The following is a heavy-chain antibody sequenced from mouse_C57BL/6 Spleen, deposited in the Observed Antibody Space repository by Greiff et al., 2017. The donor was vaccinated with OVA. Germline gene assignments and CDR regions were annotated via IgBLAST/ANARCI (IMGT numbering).Heavy chain of an antibody. J-gene: IGHJ2*01. CDR3: ARGLRRGFDY. V-gene: IGHV1-26*01. D-gene: IGHD2-4*01. CDR1: GYTFTDYY. Sequence: VQLQQSGPELVKPGASVKISCKASGYTFTDYYMNWVKQSHGKSLEWIGDINPNNGGTSYNQKFKGKATLTVDKSSSTAYMELRSLTSEDSAVYYCARGLRRGFDYWGQGTTLTVSS. CDR2: INPNNGGT.